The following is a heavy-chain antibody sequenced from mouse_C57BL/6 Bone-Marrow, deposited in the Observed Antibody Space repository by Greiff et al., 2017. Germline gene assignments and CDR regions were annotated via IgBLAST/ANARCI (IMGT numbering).Heavy chain of an antibody. V-gene: IGHV1-59*01. CDR1: GYTFTSYW. CDR2: IDPSDSYT. J-gene: IGHJ1*03. D-gene: IGHD1-1*01. Sequence: QVQLQQPGAELVRPGTSVKLSCKASGYTFTSYWMHWVKQRPGQGLEWIGVIDPSDSYTNYNQKFKGKATLTVDTSSSTAYMQLSILTSEDSAVYYCVLYGSLWYFDVWCTGTTVTVTS. CDR3: VLYGSLWYFDV.